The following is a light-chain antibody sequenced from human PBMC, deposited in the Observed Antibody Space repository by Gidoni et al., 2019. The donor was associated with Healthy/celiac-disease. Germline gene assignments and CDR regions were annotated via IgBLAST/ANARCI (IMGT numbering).Light chain of an antibody. CDR1: SSDVGSYNL. J-gene: IGLJ1*01. CDR2: EGS. V-gene: IGLV2-23*03. CDR3: CSYAGSSTFLYV. Sequence: QSSLTQPASVSGSPVQSTTISCTGTSSDVGSYNLVSWYQHHPGKAPKLMIYEGSKRPSGVSNRFSGSKSGNTASLTISGLQAEDEADYYCCSYAGSSTFLYVFGTGTKVXV.